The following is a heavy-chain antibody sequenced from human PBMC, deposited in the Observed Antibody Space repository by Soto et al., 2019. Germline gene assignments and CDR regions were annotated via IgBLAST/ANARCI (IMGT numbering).Heavy chain of an antibody. CDR2: ISSSSSTI. D-gene: IGHD5-12*01. V-gene: IGHV3-48*04. CDR1: GFTFSSYS. J-gene: IGHJ4*02. Sequence: GSLRLSCAASGFTFSSYSMNWVRQAPGKGLEWVSYISSSSSTIYYADSVRGRFTISRDNAKSSLHLQMNSLRAEDTAVYYCARSYNGYGDYWGQGTQVTVSS. CDR3: ARSYNGYGDY.